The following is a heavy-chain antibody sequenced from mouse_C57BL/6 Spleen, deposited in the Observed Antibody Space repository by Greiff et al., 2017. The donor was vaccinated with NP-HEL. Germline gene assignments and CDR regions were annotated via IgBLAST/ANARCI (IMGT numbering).Heavy chain of an antibody. CDR2: IDPSDSET. CDR3: ARYDDYPHYYAMDY. D-gene: IGHD2-4*01. V-gene: IGHV1-52*01. CDR1: GYTFTSYW. Sequence: QVQLQQPGAELVRPGSSVKLSCKASGYTFTSYWMHWVKQRPIQGLEWIGNIDPSDSETHYNQKFKDKATLTVDKSSSTAYMQLSSLTSEDSAVYYCARYDDYPHYYAMDYWGQGTSVTVSS. J-gene: IGHJ4*01.